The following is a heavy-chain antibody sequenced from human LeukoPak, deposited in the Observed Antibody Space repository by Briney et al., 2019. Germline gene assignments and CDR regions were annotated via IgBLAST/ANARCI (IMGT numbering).Heavy chain of an antibody. CDR2: ISASGNT. D-gene: IGHD2-15*01. CDR1: GGSISSYY. CDR3: AREGRSSTPGY. J-gene: IGHJ4*02. Sequence: SETLALTCTVSGGSISSYYWTWVRQSAGKGLEWIGRISASGNTNYNPSLKSRVTMSVDTSTNQFSLKLTSVTAADTAVYYCAREGRSSTPGYWGQGTLVTVSS. V-gene: IGHV4-4*07.